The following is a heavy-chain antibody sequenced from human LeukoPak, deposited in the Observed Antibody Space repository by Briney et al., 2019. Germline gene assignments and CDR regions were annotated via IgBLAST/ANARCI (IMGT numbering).Heavy chain of an antibody. V-gene: IGHV3-53*01. CDR1: GFIVSSNY. CDR3: ASGGTGARKYYSDPFHY. D-gene: IGHD3-10*01. CDR2: MYSAGST. J-gene: IGHJ4*02. Sequence: GGSLRLSCAASGFIVSSNYMSWVRQAPRKGLEWVSIMYSAGSTYYADSVRGRFTISRDSSKNTVSLQMNSLRVEDTAVYYCASGGTGARKYYSDPFHYWGQGTLVTVSS.